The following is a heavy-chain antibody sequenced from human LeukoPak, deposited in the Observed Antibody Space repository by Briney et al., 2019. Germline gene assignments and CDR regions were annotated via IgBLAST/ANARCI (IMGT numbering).Heavy chain of an antibody. J-gene: IGHJ4*02. Sequence: ASVKVSCKASGYTFTGYDMHWVRQAPGQGLEWMGWINPNSGGTNYAQKFQGRVTMTRDTSISTAYMELSRLRSDDTAVYYCAREITMVRGVIIDDYWGQGTLVTVSS. CDR1: GYTFTGYD. CDR3: AREITMVRGVIIDDY. CDR2: INPNSGGT. V-gene: IGHV1-2*02. D-gene: IGHD3-10*01.